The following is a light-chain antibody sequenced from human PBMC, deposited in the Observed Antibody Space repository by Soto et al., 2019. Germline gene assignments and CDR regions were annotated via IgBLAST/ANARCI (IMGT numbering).Light chain of an antibody. CDR1: RHISRW. CDR2: DAS. J-gene: IGKJ1*01. CDR3: QKYDSYPWT. Sequence: DIQMTQSPSLLSASVGDRVSITCRASRHISRWLAWYQQKPGRAPKLLIYDASSLASGVPSRFAGSGYGTEFTLTISSLETDDFTSYHCQKYDSYPWTFGQGTKVEIK. V-gene: IGKV1-5*01.